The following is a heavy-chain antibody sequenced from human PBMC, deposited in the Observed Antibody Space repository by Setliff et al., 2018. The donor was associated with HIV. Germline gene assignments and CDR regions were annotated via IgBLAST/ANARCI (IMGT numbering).Heavy chain of an antibody. CDR3: TRGEEYSSSLFDY. D-gene: IGHD6-6*01. CDR2: IWYDGSNK. CDR1: GFTFSSYG. V-gene: IGHV3-33*01. J-gene: IGHJ4*02. Sequence: PGGCLRLSCAASGFTFSSYGMHWVRQAPGKGLEWVAVIWYDGSNKYYADSVKGRFTISRDNSKNTLYLQMNSLKTEDTAVYYCTRGEEYSSSLFDYWGQGTLVTVSS.